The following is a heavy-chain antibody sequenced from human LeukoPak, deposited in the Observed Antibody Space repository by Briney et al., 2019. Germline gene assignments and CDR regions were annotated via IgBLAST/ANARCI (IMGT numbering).Heavy chain of an antibody. CDR2: INPDTGVT. J-gene: IGHJ4*02. D-gene: IGHD3-10*01. CDR3: ARQSRTHYNYFDP. V-gene: IGHV1-2*02. CDR1: GGTFSSYA. Sequence: ASVKVSCKASGGTFSSYAISWVRQAPGQGLEWMGWINPDTGVTKYAQKFQGNITMTRDTPISTAYMELSRLRPDDTAVYYCARQSRTHYNYFDPWGQGTLVTVSS.